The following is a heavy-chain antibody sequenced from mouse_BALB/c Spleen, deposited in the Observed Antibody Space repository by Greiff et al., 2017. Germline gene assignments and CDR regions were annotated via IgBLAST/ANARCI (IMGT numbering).Heavy chain of an antibody. CDR1: GFSLTGYG. J-gene: IGHJ4*01. Sequence: VHLVESGPGLVAPSQSLSITCTVSGFSLTGYGVNWVRQPPGKGLEWLGMIWGDGSTDYNSALKSRLSISKDNSKSQVFLKMNSLQTDDTARYYCAREDGSSLYYAMDYWGQGTSVTVSS. D-gene: IGHD1-1*01. CDR3: AREDGSSLYYAMDY. V-gene: IGHV2-6-7*01. CDR2: IWGDGST.